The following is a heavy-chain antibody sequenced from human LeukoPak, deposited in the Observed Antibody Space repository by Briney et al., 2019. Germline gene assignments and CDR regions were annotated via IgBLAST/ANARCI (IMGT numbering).Heavy chain of an antibody. D-gene: IGHD2-15*01. V-gene: IGHV3-30*02. CDR3: ARPYCSGGSCYSGHFDY. Sequence: PGGALRLSCAASGFTFSRYGIHWVRQAPGKGLEWVAFILYDGSNKFYADSVKGRFTISKDNSKNTLYLQMNSLRAEDTAVYYCARPYCSGGSCYSGHFDYWGQGTLVTVSS. J-gene: IGHJ4*02. CDR1: GFTFSRYG. CDR2: ILYDGSNK.